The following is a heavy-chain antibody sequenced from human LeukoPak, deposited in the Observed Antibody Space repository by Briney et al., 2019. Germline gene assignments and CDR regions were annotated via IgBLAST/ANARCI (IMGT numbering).Heavy chain of an antibody. D-gene: IGHD4-17*01. CDR1: GYTFTSYG. J-gene: IGHJ4*02. V-gene: IGHV1-18*01. CDR2: MNAYNDNT. CDR3: AREPTVTNGGGNFFDY. Sequence: GASVKVSCKASGYTFTSYGISWVRQAPGQGLEWMGWMNAYNDNTNYAQKFQGRVTMTTDTPTCTAYMELRNLRSDDTALYYCAREPTVTNGGGNFFDYWGQGTLVTVSS.